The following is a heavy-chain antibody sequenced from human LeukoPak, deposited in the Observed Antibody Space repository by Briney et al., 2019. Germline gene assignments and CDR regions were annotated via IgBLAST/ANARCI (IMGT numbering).Heavy chain of an antibody. CDR3: ATGVLLDSDY. J-gene: IGHJ4*02. CDR2: IYSSGTT. V-gene: IGHV3-53*01. CDR1: GFTVSSNY. Sequence: GGSLRLSCAASGFTVSSNYMNWVRQAPGKGLEWVSVIYSSGTTHYADSVKGRFTVSRDNSKNTLYLQMNSLRAEDTAVYYCATGVLLDSDYWGQGTLVTVSS. D-gene: IGHD1-20*01.